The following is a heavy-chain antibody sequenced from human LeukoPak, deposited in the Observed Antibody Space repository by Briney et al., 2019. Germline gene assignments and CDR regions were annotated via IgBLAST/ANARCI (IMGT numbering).Heavy chain of an antibody. Sequence: GGSLRLSCAASGFTFSNYVMAWVRQAPGKGLEWVSAISGTGGTTHYADSVKGRFTISRDNSKNTLYLEVISLTAEDTAVYYCAKDDAWLRFGEWSQGTLVTVSS. J-gene: IGHJ4*02. CDR1: GFTFSNYV. CDR2: ISGTGGTT. CDR3: AKDDAWLRFGE. D-gene: IGHD3-10*01. V-gene: IGHV3-23*01.